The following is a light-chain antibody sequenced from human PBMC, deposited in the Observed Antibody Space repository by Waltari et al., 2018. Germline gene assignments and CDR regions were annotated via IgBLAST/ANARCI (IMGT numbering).Light chain of an antibody. CDR1: QYASTY. J-gene: IGKJ3*01. V-gene: IGKV3-11*01. Sequence: EIVLTQSPATLSLSPGERATLSCRASQYASTYLAWYQQKPGQAPRLLIYDASNRPTGIPARCSGSGSGTDFTLTISSLEPEDFAVYYCQQRFALFTFGPGTKVDIK. CDR2: DAS. CDR3: QQRFALFT.